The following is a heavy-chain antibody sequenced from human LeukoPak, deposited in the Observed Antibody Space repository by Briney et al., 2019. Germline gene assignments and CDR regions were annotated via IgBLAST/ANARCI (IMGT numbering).Heavy chain of an antibody. D-gene: IGHD1-1*01. V-gene: IGHV3-30*04. CDR1: GITFSIHA. Sequence: GGSLRLSCAASGITFSIHAMHWVRQAPGKGLEWLSLVSYDGNNKYYADSVKGRFTISRDNSKHTLYLQMNDLKTDDTAVYYCARDPGQSTHDDPFFGMDVWGQGATVTVSS. J-gene: IGHJ6*02. CDR2: VSYDGNNK. CDR3: ARDPGQSTHDDPFFGMDV.